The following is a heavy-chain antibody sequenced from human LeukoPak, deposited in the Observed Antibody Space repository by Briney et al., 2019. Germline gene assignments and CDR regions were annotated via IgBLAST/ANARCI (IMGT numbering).Heavy chain of an antibody. D-gene: IGHD2-21*02. CDR1: GFSFSTYA. CDR2: ISGSDPGT. Sequence: PGGSLRLSCAASGFSFSTYAMSWVRQIPGKGLEWVSAISGSDPGTYYADSVKGRFTISRVNSRNTLYLQMNRLRVEDTAVYYCAKGSRGSCRGTYCYSFDNWGRGAVVTVSS. CDR3: AKGSRGSCRGTYCYSFDN. J-gene: IGHJ4*02. V-gene: IGHV3-23*01.